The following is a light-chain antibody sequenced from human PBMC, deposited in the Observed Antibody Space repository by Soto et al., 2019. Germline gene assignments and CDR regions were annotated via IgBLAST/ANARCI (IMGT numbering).Light chain of an antibody. CDR1: QSVSSY. V-gene: IGKV3-20*01. CDR2: GAS. J-gene: IGKJ1*01. Sequence: EIVSTQSPSTLSLSPGERDTLSCRASQSVSSYLAWYQQKPGQAPRLLMYGASNRATGIPDRFSGSGSGTDFTLTISRLEPEDFAVYYCQQYGGSPWTFGQGTKVDI. CDR3: QQYGGSPWT.